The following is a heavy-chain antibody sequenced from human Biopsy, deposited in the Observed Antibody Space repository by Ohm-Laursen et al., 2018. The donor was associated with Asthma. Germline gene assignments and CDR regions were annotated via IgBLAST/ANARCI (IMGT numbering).Heavy chain of an antibody. CDR3: ARKAGSCISRTCYSLDF. V-gene: IGHV1-69*13. CDR2: INSVFGTT. D-gene: IGHD2-2*01. CDR1: GGTFNTYV. Sequence: VKVSGKSLGGTFNTYVIGWGRQAPGQGLEWMGGINSVFGTTTYPQKFQDRVTITADDSTSTVYMELSSLRSEDTAAYYCARKAGSCISRTCYSLDFWGQGTLVTVSS. J-gene: IGHJ4*02.